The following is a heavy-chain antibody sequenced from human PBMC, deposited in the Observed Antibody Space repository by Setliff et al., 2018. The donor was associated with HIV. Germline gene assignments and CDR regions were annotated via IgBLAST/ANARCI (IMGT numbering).Heavy chain of an antibody. D-gene: IGHD2-8*01. J-gene: IGHJ4*02. CDR1: GFSFSNAW. CDR2: IKQDGSEK. Sequence: GGSLRLSCAASGFSFSNAWMTWVRQAPGKGLEWVANIKQDGSEKYYVDSVKGRFTISRDNAKNSLYLQMNSLRAEDTAVYYCAREWNGGYDYWGQGTLVTVAS. V-gene: IGHV3-7*01. CDR3: AREWNGGYDY.